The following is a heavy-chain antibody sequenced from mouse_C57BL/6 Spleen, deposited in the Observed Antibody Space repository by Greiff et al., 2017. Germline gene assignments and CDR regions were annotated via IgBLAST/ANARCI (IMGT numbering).Heavy chain of an antibody. J-gene: IGHJ2*01. V-gene: IGHV1-26*01. CDR2: INPNNGGT. CDR1: GYTFTDYY. Sequence: EVQLQQSGPELVKPGASVKISCKASGYTFTDYYMNWVKQSHGKSLEWIGDINPNNGGTSYNQKFKGKATLTVDKSSSTAYMELRSLTSEDSAVYYCAIEGVYGKSLVDYWGQGTTLTVAS. CDR3: AIEGVYGKSLVDY. D-gene: IGHD2-1*01.